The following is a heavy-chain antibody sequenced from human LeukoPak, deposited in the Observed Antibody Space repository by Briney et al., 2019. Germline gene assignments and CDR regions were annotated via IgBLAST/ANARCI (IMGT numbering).Heavy chain of an antibody. CDR3: AKSVSMVLGVSHY. CDR1: GFTFSSYG. J-gene: IGHJ4*02. D-gene: IGHD3-10*01. Sequence: GGSLRLSCAASGFTFSSYGMHWVRQAPGKGLEWVAFIRYDGSNKYYADSVKGRFTISRDNSKNTLYLQMNSLRADDTAVYYCAKSVSMVLGVSHYWGEGALVTLSS. CDR2: IRYDGSNK. V-gene: IGHV3-30*02.